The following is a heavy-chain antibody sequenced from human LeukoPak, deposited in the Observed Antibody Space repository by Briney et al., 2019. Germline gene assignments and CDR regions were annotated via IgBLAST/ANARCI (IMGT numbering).Heavy chain of an antibody. D-gene: IGHD1-26*01. Sequence: PVGSLRLSCAASGFTFSDYEMNWVRQAPGKGLEWVAYISRSGITIYYADSVKGRFTISRDNANNSLYLQMNSLRAEDTAVYYCAKESGGLKSDYWGQGTLVTVSS. V-gene: IGHV3-48*03. J-gene: IGHJ4*02. CDR1: GFTFSDYE. CDR3: AKESGGLKSDY. CDR2: ISRSGITI.